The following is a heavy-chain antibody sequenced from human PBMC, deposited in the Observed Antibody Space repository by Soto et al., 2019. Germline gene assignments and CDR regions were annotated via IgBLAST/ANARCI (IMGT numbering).Heavy chain of an antibody. CDR2: IRNKANSYTT. CDR3: ARSGRESSTWPDDAFDI. J-gene: IGHJ3*02. V-gene: IGHV3-72*01. Sequence: GGSLRLSCAASGYTFSDHYMDWVRQAPGKGLEWVGRIRNKANSYTTEYAASVKGKFTISRDDSKNTLYLQMNSLKTEDTAVYYCARSGRESSTWPDDAFDIWGQGTMVTVSS. D-gene: IGHD3-10*01. CDR1: GYTFSDHY.